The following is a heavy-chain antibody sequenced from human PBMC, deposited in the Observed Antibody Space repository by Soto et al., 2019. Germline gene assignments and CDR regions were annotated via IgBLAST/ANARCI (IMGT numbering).Heavy chain of an antibody. Sequence: SETLSLTCTVSGGSISSYYWSWIRQPPGKGLEWIGYIYYSGSTNYNPSLKSRVTISVDTSKNQFSLKLSSVTAADTAVYYCARGGHCSSTSCYDPEEGYWFDPWGQGTLVTVS. J-gene: IGHJ5*02. D-gene: IGHD2-2*01. CDR3: ARGGHCSSTSCYDPEEGYWFDP. CDR2: IYYSGST. CDR1: GGSISSYY. V-gene: IGHV4-59*01.